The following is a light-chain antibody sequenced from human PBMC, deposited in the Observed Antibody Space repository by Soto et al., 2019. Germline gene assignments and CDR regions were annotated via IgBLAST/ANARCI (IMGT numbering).Light chain of an antibody. Sequence: DIQMTQSPSSVSASVGDRVTITCRASQGIGSWLAWYQKKPGKDPNLLIYAASTLQSGVPSRFSGSGSGTDFALTISRLQTEDFATYDCQQANSFTPTFGGGTKVDIK. CDR1: QGIGSW. J-gene: IGKJ4*01. CDR2: AAS. CDR3: QQANSFTPT. V-gene: IGKV1-12*01.